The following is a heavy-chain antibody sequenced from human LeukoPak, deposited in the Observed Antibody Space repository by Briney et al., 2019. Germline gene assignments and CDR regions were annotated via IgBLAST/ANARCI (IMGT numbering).Heavy chain of an antibody. V-gene: IGHV1-18*04. D-gene: IGHD4-17*01. CDR3: ARELGYGEFDAFDM. CDR2: INAYNGST. Sequence: ASVKVSCKASGYTFTSYYMHWVRQAPGQGLEWMGWINAYNGSTKYAQKFQGRVTMTTDTSTSTAYMELRSLRSDDTAVYYCARELGYGEFDAFDMWGQGTMVTVSS. CDR1: GYTFTSYY. J-gene: IGHJ3*02.